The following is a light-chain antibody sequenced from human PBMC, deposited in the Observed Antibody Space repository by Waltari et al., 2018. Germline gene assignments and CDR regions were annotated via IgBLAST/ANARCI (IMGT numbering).Light chain of an antibody. Sequence: DIQMTQSPSTLSASVGDRVTITCRASQTISSWLAWYQQKTGKAPKLLIYKASSLESGVPSRFSGSGSGTEFTLTISSLQPDDFATYYCQQYNGYSWTCGQGTKVEIK. J-gene: IGKJ1*01. CDR1: QTISSW. CDR3: QQYNGYSWT. CDR2: KAS. V-gene: IGKV1-5*03.